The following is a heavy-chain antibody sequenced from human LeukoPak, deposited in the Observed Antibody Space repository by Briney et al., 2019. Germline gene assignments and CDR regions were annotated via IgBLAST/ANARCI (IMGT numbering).Heavy chain of an antibody. J-gene: IGHJ4*02. Sequence: GGSLRLSCAASGFTFNDYWMTWVRQAPGKGLEWVAVISYDGSNKYYADSVKGRFTISRDNSKNTLYLQMNSLRAEDTAVYYCAREYQLLYNYWGQGTLVTVSS. CDR2: ISYDGSNK. CDR3: AREYQLLYNY. D-gene: IGHD2-2*02. V-gene: IGHV3-30-3*01. CDR1: GFTFNDYW.